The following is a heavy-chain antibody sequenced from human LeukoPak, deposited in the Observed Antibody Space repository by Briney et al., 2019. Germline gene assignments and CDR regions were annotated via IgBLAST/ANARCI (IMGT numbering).Heavy chain of an antibody. V-gene: IGHV3-33*06. Sequence: GRSLRLSCAASGFTFRSHGMHWVRQAPGKGLEWAAVIWYDGSHEEYADSVKGRFTISRDNSKNTLYLQMNSLRAEDTAVYYCAKVELGLEAYYFDYWGQGTLVTVSS. D-gene: IGHD1-26*01. CDR1: GFTFRSHG. CDR2: IWYDGSHE. J-gene: IGHJ4*02. CDR3: AKVELGLEAYYFDY.